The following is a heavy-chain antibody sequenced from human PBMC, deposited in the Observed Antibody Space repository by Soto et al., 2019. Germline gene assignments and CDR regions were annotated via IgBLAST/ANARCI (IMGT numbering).Heavy chain of an antibody. J-gene: IGHJ6*02. Sequence: PSETLCLTCAVSGGSISSGNWWSWVRQPPGKGLAWLGEIYHSGSTNYNPSLKSRVTISVDKSKNQFSLKLSSVTAADTAVYYCARGNTPPSYYYYGMDVWGQGTTVTVSS. D-gene: IGHD5-18*01. CDR3: ARGNTPPSYYYYGMDV. CDR1: GGSISSGNW. V-gene: IGHV4-4*02. CDR2: IYHSGST.